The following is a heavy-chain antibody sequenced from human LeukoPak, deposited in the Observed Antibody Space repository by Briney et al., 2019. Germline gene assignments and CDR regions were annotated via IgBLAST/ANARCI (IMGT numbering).Heavy chain of an antibody. CDR2: INHSGST. Sequence: SETLSLTCAVYGGSFSGYYWSWIRQPPGKGLEWIGEINHSGSTNYNPSLKSRVTISVDTSKNQFSLKLSSVTAADTAVYYCARVRSMVRGAPYYFDYWGQGTLVTVSS. J-gene: IGHJ4*02. CDR3: ARVRSMVRGAPYYFDY. V-gene: IGHV4-34*01. CDR1: GGSFSGYY. D-gene: IGHD3-10*01.